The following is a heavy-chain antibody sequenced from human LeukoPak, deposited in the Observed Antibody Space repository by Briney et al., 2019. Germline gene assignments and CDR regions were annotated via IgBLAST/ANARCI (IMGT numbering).Heavy chain of an antibody. Sequence: SETLSLTCTVSGGSIGSYYWSWIRQPPGKGLEWIGYIYYSGSTNYNPSLKSRVTISVDTSKNQFSLKLSSVTAADTAVYYCATSYSSGWSYYYMDVWGKGTTVTVSS. CDR1: GGSIGSYY. D-gene: IGHD6-19*01. V-gene: IGHV4-59*01. CDR3: ATSYSSGWSYYYMDV. J-gene: IGHJ6*03. CDR2: IYYSGST.